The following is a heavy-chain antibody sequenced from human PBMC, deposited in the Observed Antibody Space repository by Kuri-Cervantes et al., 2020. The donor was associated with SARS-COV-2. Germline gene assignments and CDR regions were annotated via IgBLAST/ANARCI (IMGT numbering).Heavy chain of an antibody. J-gene: IGHJ4*02. D-gene: IGHD6-19*01. CDR3: ALSVAGTSFDD. V-gene: IGHV3-21*01. CDR1: GFTFSSYS. Sequence: GGSPRLSCAASGFTFSSYSMNWVRQAPGKGLEWVSSISSSGTYIYSADSLEGRFTISRDNAKNSLYLQMNSLRAEDTAVYYCALSVAGTSFDDWGQGTLVTVSS. CDR2: ISSSGTYI.